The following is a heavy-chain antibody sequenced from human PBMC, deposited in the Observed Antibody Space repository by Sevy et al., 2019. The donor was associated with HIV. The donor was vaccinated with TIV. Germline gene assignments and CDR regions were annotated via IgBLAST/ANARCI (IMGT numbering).Heavy chain of an antibody. V-gene: IGHV1-24*01. CDR3: ATTKDYYESSGDPFDY. CDR1: GYTLTQLS. J-gene: IGHJ4*02. Sequence: ASVKVSCKVSGYTLTQLSMHWVRQAPGKGLEWMGSFDPEDDEKIYAQKFQGRLTMTEDTSTDTAYMELSSLRSEDTAVYYCATTKDYYESSGDPFDYWGQGTLVTVSS. D-gene: IGHD3-22*01. CDR2: FDPEDDEK.